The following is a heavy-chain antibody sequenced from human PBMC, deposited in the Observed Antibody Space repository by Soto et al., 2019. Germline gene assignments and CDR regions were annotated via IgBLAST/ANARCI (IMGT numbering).Heavy chain of an antibody. V-gene: IGHV3-7*01. CDR2: IAHDGSEK. CDR1: GFTFSSYW. D-gene: IGHD7-27*01. J-gene: IGHJ4*02. Sequence: PGGSLRLSCAVSGFTFSSYWMSWVRQAPGRGLEWVATIAHDGSEKFYVDSVKGRFTISRDNTKNSLYLQMNSLRAEDTAVYYWTRESNASFAYCGQGPMLTLS. CDR3: TRESNASFAY.